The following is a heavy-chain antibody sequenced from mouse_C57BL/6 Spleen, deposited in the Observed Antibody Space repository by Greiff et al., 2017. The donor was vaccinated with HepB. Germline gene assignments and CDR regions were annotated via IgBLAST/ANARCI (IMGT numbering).Heavy chain of an antibody. D-gene: IGHD2-4*01. CDR2: IHPNSGST. J-gene: IGHJ4*01. Sequence: QVQLQQPGAELVKPGASVKLSCKASGYTFTSYWMHWVKQRPGQGLEWIGMIHPNSGSTNYNEKFKSKATLTVDKSSSTAYMQLSSLTSEDSAVYYCVRYDYDRAMDYWGQGTSVTVSS. CDR1: GYTFTSYW. CDR3: VRYDYDRAMDY. V-gene: IGHV1-64*01.